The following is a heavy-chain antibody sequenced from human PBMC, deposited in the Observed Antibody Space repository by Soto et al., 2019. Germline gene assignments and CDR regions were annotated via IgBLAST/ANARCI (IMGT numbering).Heavy chain of an antibody. CDR1: GGSFSGYY. V-gene: IGHV4-34*01. Sequence: SETLSLTCALCGGSFSGYYWSWIRQPPGKGLEWIGEINHSGSTNYNPSLKSRVTISVDTSKNQFSLKLSSVTAADTAVYYCARGSAGWDIVVVVAAAHIFDYWGQGTLVTVSS. CDR2: INHSGST. CDR3: ARGSAGWDIVVVVAAAHIFDY. D-gene: IGHD2-15*01. J-gene: IGHJ4*02.